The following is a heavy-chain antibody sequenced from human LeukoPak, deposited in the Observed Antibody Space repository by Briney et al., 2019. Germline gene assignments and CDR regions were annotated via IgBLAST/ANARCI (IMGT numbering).Heavy chain of an antibody. Sequence: PGGSLRLSCAASGFTFSSYAMSWVRQAPGKGLEWVAAISYDGSDKYYGDSVKGRFTISRDNSKKMLYLQMNSLRAEDTAVYYCAWWFDPWGQGTLVTVSS. J-gene: IGHJ5*02. CDR1: GFTFSSYA. CDR2: ISYDGSDK. V-gene: IGHV3-30*04. CDR3: AWWFDP.